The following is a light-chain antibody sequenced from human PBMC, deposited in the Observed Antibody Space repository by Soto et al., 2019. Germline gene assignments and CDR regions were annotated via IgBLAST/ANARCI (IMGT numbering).Light chain of an antibody. Sequence: EIVMTHSPATLSMSPGERASLSGSASQSVSTNLAWYQQKPGQAPRLLIYGASTRATRIPARFSGSGSGTEFTLTISGLQSEDFAVYYCQQYNNWPPFTFGPGTKVDIK. J-gene: IGKJ3*01. V-gene: IGKV3-15*01. CDR2: GAS. CDR3: QQYNNWPPFT. CDR1: QSVSTN.